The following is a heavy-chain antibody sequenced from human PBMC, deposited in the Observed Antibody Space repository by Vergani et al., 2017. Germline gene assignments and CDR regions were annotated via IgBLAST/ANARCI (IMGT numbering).Heavy chain of an antibody. CDR2: ISSSSSYI. Sequence: EVQLVESGGGLVKPGGSLRLSCAASGFTFSSYSMNWVRQAPGKGLEWVSSISSSSSYIYYADSVKGRFTISRDNAKNSLYLQMNSLRAEDTAVYYCARDGITMVRGVFDYWGQGTLVTVSS. CDR1: GFTFSSYS. J-gene: IGHJ4*02. V-gene: IGHV3-21*01. CDR3: ARDGITMVRGVFDY. D-gene: IGHD3-10*01.